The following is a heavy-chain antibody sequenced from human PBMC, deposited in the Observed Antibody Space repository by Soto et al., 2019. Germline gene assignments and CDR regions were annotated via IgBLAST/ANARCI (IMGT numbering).Heavy chain of an antibody. CDR1: GYSFTNYW. J-gene: IGHJ4*02. D-gene: IGHD5-12*01. CDR2: IDPTDSYT. CDR3: ARLGGEMATIIDY. V-gene: IGHV5-10-1*01. Sequence: PVESLKISCNGSGYSFTNYWISWVRQMPGKGLEWMGKIDPTDSYTNYSPSFQGHVTISADKSIRTAYLQWSSLKASDTAMYYCARLGGEMATIIDYWGQGTLVTVSS.